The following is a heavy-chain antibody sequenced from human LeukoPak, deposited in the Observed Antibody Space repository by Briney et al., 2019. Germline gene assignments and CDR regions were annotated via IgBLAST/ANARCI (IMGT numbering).Heavy chain of an antibody. J-gene: IGHJ4*02. V-gene: IGHV4-39*01. Sequence: SETLSLTCTVSGGSISSSSYYWVWMRQPPGKGLEWIGRIYYSGSTYYNPSLKSRVTISVDTSKNQFSLRLNSVTAADTAVYYCARHTSMVRGVMKYYFDYWGQGTLATVS. CDR3: ARHTSMVRGVMKYYFDY. CDR1: GGSISSSSYY. CDR2: IYYSGST. D-gene: IGHD3-10*01.